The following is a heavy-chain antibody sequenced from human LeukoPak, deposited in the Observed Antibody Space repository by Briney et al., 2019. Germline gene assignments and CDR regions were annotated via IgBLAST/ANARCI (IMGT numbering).Heavy chain of an antibody. J-gene: IGHJ4*02. D-gene: IGHD3-10*01. V-gene: IGHV4-4*07. CDR3: ARLTRGYYYGSGSYRTTPLYYFDY. Sequence: SETLSLTCTVSGGSISSYYWSWIRQPAGKGLEWIGRIYTSGSTNYNPSLKSRVTMSVDTSKNQFSLKLSSVTAADTAVYYCARLTRGYYYGSGSYRTTPLYYFDYWGQGTLVTVSS. CDR1: GGSISSYY. CDR2: IYTSGST.